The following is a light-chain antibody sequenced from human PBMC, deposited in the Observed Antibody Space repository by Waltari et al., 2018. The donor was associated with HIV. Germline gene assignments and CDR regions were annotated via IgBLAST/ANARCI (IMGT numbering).Light chain of an antibody. CDR1: IGDVGGYDY. CDR3: MSYTGHNRWV. J-gene: IGLJ3*02. CDR2: EVS. V-gene: IGLV2-8*01. Sequence: LTQPPSASGSPGQSLTISCTGTIGDVGGYDYVSWYQQHPGKAPKLLIYEVSQRPSGVPDRFSGSKSGNTASLTVSGLQAEDEADYHCMSYTGHNRWVFGGGTKLTVL.